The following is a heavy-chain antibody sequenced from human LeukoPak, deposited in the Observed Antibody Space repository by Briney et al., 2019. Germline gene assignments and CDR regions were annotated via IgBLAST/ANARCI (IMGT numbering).Heavy chain of an antibody. CDR2: INPNSGGT. J-gene: IGHJ3*02. Sequence: ASVKVSCKASGYTFTGYYMHWVRQAPGQGLEWMGWINPNSGGTNYAQKFQGRVTMTRDTSISTAYMELSRLRSDDTAVYYCARHYYDSSGYYLDAFDIWGQGTMVTVSS. V-gene: IGHV1-2*02. CDR1: GYTFTGYY. CDR3: ARHYYDSSGYYLDAFDI. D-gene: IGHD3-22*01.